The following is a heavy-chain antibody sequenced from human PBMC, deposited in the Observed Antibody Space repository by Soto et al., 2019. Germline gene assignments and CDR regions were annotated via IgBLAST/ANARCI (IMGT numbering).Heavy chain of an antibody. CDR1: GYSFTGYY. Sequence: ASVKLSCKAAGYSFTGYYRHWVRQAPGQGLEWMGWINPNSGGTNYAQKFQGWVTMTRDTSISTAYMELSRLRSDDTAVYYWGRGSVVVVAATPFRDYWGQGTLVTVSS. J-gene: IGHJ4*02. CDR3: GRGSVVVVAATPFRDY. V-gene: IGHV1-2*04. D-gene: IGHD2-15*01. CDR2: INPNSGGT.